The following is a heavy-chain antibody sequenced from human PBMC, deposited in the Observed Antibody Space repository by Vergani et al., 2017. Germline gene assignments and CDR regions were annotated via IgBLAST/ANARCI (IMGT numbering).Heavy chain of an antibody. Sequence: EVQLVESGGGLVKPGGSLRLSCVASGFTFSSYSMNWVRQAPGKGLEWVSSISSSSSYIYYADSVKGRFTISRDNAKNSLYLQMNSLRAEDTAVYYCVRDLLGYCSSTSCLGHYYYYMDVWGKGTTVTVSS. D-gene: IGHD2-2*01. CDR2: ISSSSSYI. J-gene: IGHJ6*03. CDR3: VRDLLGYCSSTSCLGHYYYYMDV. V-gene: IGHV3-21*01. CDR1: GFTFSSYS.